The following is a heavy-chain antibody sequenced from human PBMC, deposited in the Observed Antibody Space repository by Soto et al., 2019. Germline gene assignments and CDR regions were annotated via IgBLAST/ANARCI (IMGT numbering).Heavy chain of an antibody. CDR3: ASDLAAAGPFDC. V-gene: IGHV1-18*01. J-gene: IGHJ4*02. D-gene: IGHD6-13*01. CDR2: ISAYNGNT. CDR1: GYTFTNYA. Sequence: QVQLVQSGAEVKKPGASVKVSCKASGYTFTNYAFSWVRQAPGQGLEWMGWISAYNGNTNYPQKLQGRGTMTTDTSTSTAYMELRSLRSDDTAVYYCASDLAAAGPFDCWGQGTLVNVSS.